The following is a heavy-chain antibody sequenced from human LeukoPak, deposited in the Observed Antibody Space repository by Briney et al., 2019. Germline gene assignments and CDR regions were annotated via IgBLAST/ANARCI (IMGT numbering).Heavy chain of an antibody. CDR3: ASSYGDYAGLLDY. Sequence: ASVKVSCKASGYTFTSYDINWVRQATGQGLEWMGWMNPNSGNTGYAQKFQGRVTMTRDTSTSTVYMELSSLRSEDTAVYYCASSYGDYAGLLDYWGQGTLVTVSS. D-gene: IGHD4-17*01. CDR1: GYTFTSYD. CDR2: MNPNSGNT. J-gene: IGHJ4*02. V-gene: IGHV1-8*01.